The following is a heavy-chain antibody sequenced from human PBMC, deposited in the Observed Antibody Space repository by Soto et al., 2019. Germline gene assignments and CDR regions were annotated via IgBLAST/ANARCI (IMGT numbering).Heavy chain of an antibody. Sequence: GASVKVSCKASGYIFTSYYIHWVRQAPGQGLEWMGWINPFDGSRMFAQSFQGRVTMTRDTSTSTVYMEVSSLRSEDTAVYYCSRVEPGETSAFDHWGQGTLVTVSS. J-gene: IGHJ4*02. CDR3: SRVEPGETSAFDH. CDR2: INPFDGSR. D-gene: IGHD1-1*01. CDR1: GYIFTSYY. V-gene: IGHV1-46*03.